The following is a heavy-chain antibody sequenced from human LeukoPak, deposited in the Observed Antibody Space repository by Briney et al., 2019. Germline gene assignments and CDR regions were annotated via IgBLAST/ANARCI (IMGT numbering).Heavy chain of an antibody. J-gene: IGHJ4*02. CDR2: IYHSGST. Sequence: PSGTLSLTCGVSGGFISSSNWWSWVRQPPGKGLEWIGEIYHSGSTNYNPSLESRVSIAVDKSKNQFSLKLSSVTAADTAVYYCATTLSGSGSYNYWGRGTLVTVSS. D-gene: IGHD3-10*01. CDR3: ATTLSGSGSYNY. CDR1: GGFISSSNW. V-gene: IGHV4-4*02.